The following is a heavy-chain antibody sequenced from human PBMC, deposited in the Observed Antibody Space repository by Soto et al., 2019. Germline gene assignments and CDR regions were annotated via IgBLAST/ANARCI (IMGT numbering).Heavy chain of an antibody. CDR2: IIPIFGTA. CDR1: GGAFSSDV. CDR3: ARGVEMTTMSHFNY. Sequence: SVKVTRKASGGAFSSDVISWVRQAPGQGLEWMGGIIPIFGTANYAQTFQGRVTITADESTRTAYMELNSLRSEDTAFYYCARGVEMTTMSHFNYWGQGTPVTVSS. J-gene: IGHJ4*02. D-gene: IGHD4-4*01. V-gene: IGHV1-69*13.